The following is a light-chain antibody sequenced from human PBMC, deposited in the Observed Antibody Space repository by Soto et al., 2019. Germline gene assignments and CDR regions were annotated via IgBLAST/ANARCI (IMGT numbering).Light chain of an antibody. CDR3: QQSYTIPFT. V-gene: IGKV1-39*01. J-gene: IGKJ2*01. CDR2: AAS. CDR1: QSISSY. Sequence: DIPMTQSPSSLSASVGDRITITCRASQSISSYLNWYYQKPGKAPKLLISAASSLHSGVPSRFSGSGSGADFTLTISSLQPEDFATYFCQQSYTIPFTFGQGTKVEIK.